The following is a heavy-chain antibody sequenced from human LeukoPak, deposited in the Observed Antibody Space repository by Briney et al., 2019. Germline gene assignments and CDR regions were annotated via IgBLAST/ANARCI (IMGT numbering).Heavy chain of an antibody. Sequence: SETLSLTCAVFGGSFSGQYWSWIRQPPGKGLEWIEEINHRGSTTYNPSLKSRVTISVDTSKSQFSLKVRSLTAADTAVYYCARDRYSNSFYYYYAMDVWGQGTTVTVSS. V-gene: IGHV4-34*01. CDR2: INHRGST. J-gene: IGHJ6*02. D-gene: IGHD4-11*01. CDR3: ARDRYSNSFYYYYAMDV. CDR1: GGSFSGQY.